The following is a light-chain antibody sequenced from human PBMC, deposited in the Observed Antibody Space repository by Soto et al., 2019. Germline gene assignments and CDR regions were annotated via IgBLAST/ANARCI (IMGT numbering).Light chain of an antibody. V-gene: IGKV4-1*01. Sequence: DIVMTQSPDSLAVSLGERATVNCKSNQSVLYNSNNKNYLAWYQQKPGQPPKLLIYWASTRESGVPDRFSGSGSGTDFTLTISSLQAEDVAVYYCQQYYSYPLTFGGGTKVEIK. J-gene: IGKJ4*01. CDR2: WAS. CDR3: QQYYSYPLT. CDR1: QSVLYNSNNKNY.